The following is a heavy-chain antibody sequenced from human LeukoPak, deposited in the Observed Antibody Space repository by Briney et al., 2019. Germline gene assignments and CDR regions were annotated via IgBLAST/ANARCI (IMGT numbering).Heavy chain of an antibody. CDR3: ARPESSHQLLWSSTDDAFDI. CDR2: INHSGST. Sequence: SETLSLACAVYGGSFSGYYWSWIRQPPGKGLEWIGEINHSGSTNYNPSLKSRVTISVDTSKNQFSLKLSSVTAADTAVYYCARPESSHQLLWSSTDDAFDIWGQGTMVTVPS. V-gene: IGHV4-34*01. D-gene: IGHD3-10*01. CDR1: GGSFSGYY. J-gene: IGHJ3*02.